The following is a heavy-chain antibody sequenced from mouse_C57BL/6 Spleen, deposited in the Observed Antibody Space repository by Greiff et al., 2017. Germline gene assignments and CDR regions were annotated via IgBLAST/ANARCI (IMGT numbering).Heavy chain of an antibody. V-gene: IGHV1-39*01. CDR3: AREGPGDSPAWFAY. CDR2: INPNYGTT. J-gene: IGHJ3*01. Sequence: EVQLQQSGPELVKPGASVKISCKASGYSFTDYNMNWVKQSHGKSLEWIGVINPNYGTTSYNQKFKGKATLTVDQSSSTAYMQLNSLTSEDSAVYCGAREGPGDSPAWFAYWGQGTLVTVSA. D-gene: IGHD2-13*01. CDR1: GYSFTDYN.